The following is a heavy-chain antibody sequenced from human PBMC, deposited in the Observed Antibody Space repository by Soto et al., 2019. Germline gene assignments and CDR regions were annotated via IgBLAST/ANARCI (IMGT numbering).Heavy chain of an antibody. CDR2: IYHSGST. V-gene: IGHV4-4*02. CDR1: GGSISSSNW. D-gene: IGHD5-12*01. Sequence: QVQLQESGPGLVKPSGTLSLTCAVSGGSISSSNWWSWVRQPPGKGLDWIGEIYHSGSTNYKPSLKSRVTISVDKSKNQFSLKLSSVTAADTAAYYCARAMGDGYIACDYWGQGTLVTVSS. CDR3: ARAMGDGYIACDY. J-gene: IGHJ4*02.